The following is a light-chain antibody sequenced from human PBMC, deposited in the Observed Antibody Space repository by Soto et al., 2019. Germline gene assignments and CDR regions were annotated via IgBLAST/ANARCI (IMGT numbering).Light chain of an antibody. J-gene: IGKJ1*01. CDR1: QSVFTY. V-gene: IGKV3-11*01. CDR3: QHRSNWPGT. Sequence: EVVLTQSPATLSLSPGERATLSCRASQSVFTYLAWYQQKPGQAPSLLIYDGSDRATGIPARFNGSGSGTDFTLTISSLGPEDSAVYYCQHRSNWPGTFGQGTKV. CDR2: DGS.